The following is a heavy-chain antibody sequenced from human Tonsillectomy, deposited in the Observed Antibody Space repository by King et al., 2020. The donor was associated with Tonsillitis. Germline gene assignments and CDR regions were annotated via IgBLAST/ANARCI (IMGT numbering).Heavy chain of an antibody. CDR3: ARRSPFDAFDI. V-gene: IGHV5-10-1*03. CDR1: GYNFTNYW. J-gene: IGHJ3*02. Sequence: VQLVESGAEVKKPGESLRISCKASGYNFTNYWITWVRQMPGKGLEWVGRSDPSDSYISYSLSLQGHVTISVDSSISTAYLQWSGLMSSDTAIYYCARRSPFDAFDIWGQGTMVTLSS. CDR2: SDPSDSYI.